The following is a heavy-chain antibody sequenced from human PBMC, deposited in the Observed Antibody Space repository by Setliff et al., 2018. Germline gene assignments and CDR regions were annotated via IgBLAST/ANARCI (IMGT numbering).Heavy chain of an antibody. CDR3: ARRIKEGNHFFDY. Sequence: GGSLRLSCAAFGFSFSDYYMSWVRQVPGKGLEWLSKISGSGSTIFYADSVRGRFTISRDNAKNSLYLQMNNLRAEDTALYSCARRIKEGNHFFDYWGQGTLVTVSS. CDR1: GFSFSDYY. V-gene: IGHV3-11*04. CDR2: ISGSGSTI. D-gene: IGHD2-15*01. J-gene: IGHJ4*02.